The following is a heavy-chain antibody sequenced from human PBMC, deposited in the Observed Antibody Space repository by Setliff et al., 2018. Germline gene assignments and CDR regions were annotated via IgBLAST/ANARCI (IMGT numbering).Heavy chain of an antibody. CDR1: RFTLSNYG. Sequence: SLRLSCVASRFTLSNYGMHWVRQAPGKGLEWVALIWNDGSTKFYGDSVKGRFTISRDNSKNTLYLQMDTLRAEDTAVYYCARNWATAQHYYYGMDVWGQGTTVTAP. CDR3: ARNWATAQHYYYGMDV. V-gene: IGHV3-33*01. CDR2: IWNDGSTK. J-gene: IGHJ6*02. D-gene: IGHD2-21*02.